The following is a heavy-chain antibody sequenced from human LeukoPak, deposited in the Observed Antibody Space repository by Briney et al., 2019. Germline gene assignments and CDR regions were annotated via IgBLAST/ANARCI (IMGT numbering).Heavy chain of an antibody. V-gene: IGHV3-23*01. CDR2: ISGSGGST. Sequence: GGSLRLSCAASGFTFSSYAMSWVRQAPGKGLGWVSAISGSGGSTYYADSVKGRFTISRDNSKNTLYLQMNSLRAEDTAVYYCAKRASHGSGSYYNWFDPWGQGTLVTVSS. D-gene: IGHD3-10*01. CDR3: AKRASHGSGSYYNWFDP. J-gene: IGHJ5*02. CDR1: GFTFSSYA.